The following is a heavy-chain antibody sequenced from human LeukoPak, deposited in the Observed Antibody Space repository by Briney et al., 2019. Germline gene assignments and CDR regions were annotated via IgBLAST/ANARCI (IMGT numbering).Heavy chain of an antibody. J-gene: IGHJ5*02. CDR1: GFAFSSYT. CDR2: ISSTSKYI. CDR3: AKDIGKDDFWSGYYYNWFDP. V-gene: IGHV3-21*04. D-gene: IGHD3-3*01. Sequence: PGGSLRLSCAASGFAFSSYTINWVRQAPGEGLEWVSSISSTSKYIYYADSVRGRFTISRDNSKNTLYLQMNSLRAEDTAVYYCAKDIGKDDFWSGYYYNWFDPWGQGTLVTVSS.